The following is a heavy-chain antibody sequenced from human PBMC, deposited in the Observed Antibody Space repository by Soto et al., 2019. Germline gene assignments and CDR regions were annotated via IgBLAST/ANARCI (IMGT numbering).Heavy chain of an antibody. D-gene: IGHD3-3*01. V-gene: IGHV1-46*03. CDR3: VRDSNYDLWSGYTYFYY. CDR1: GYTFSTYF. J-gene: IGHJ4*02. Sequence: ASVKVSCKTSGYTFSTYFMHWVRRAPGQGLEWMGVINPTSGATSYSQRFQARVTMTRDTSTGTVDMELRSLTSDDTAVYYCVRDSNYDLWSGYTYFYYWGQGTLVTVSS. CDR2: INPTSGAT.